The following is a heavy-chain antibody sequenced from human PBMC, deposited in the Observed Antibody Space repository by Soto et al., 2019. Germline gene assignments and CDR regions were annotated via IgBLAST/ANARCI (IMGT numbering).Heavy chain of an antibody. V-gene: IGHV3-23*01. CDR1: GCVFGTFG. J-gene: IGHJ4*02. CDR3: AKDRLWFGRQTEDH. Sequence: EVLLLESGGGLVQPGGSLRLSCAASGCVFGTFGMSWVRQAPGKGLEWVSSLSDGGGRTYYADSVRGRFTISRDNSKNTLVLQMNSLGAEDTAIYYCAKDRLWFGRQTEDHWGQGILVTVSS. CDR2: LSDGGGRT. D-gene: IGHD3-10*01.